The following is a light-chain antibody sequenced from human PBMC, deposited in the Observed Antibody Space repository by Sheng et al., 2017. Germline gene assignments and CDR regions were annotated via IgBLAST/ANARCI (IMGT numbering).Light chain of an antibody. CDR2: GAS. V-gene: IGKV3-11*01. Sequence: EIVMTQSPATLSVSPGERATLSCRASQSVNNNLAWYQQKPGQVPRLLIYGASTRVTGIPARFSGSGAGTDFTLTISSLEPEDFAVYYCQHRSNWPPWTFGQGTKVEIK. CDR1: QSVNNN. CDR3: QHRSNWPPWT. J-gene: IGKJ1*01.